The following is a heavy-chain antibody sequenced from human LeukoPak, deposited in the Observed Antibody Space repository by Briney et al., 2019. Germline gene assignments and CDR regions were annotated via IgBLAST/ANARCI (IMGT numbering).Heavy chain of an antibody. CDR2: IIPIFGTA. J-gene: IGHJ4*02. CDR1: GGTFSSYA. Sequence: SVKVSCKASGGTFSSYAISWVRQAPGRGLEWMGRIIPIFGTANYAQKFQGRVTITTDESTSTAYMELSSLRSEDTAVYYCARDRSYYDSSGFLDYWGQGTLVTVSS. CDR3: ARDRSYYDSSGFLDY. D-gene: IGHD3-22*01. V-gene: IGHV1-69*05.